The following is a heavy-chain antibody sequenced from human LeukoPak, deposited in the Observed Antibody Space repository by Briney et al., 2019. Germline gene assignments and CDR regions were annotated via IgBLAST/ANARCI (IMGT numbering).Heavy chain of an antibody. CDR2: IYYSGST. Sequence: PSETLSLTCTVSGGSISSYYWSWIRQPPGKGLEWIGYIYYSGSTNYNPSLKSRVTISVDTSKNQFSLKLSSVTAADTAVYYCARERGRSHGSVPYYYYYMDVWGKGTTVTVSS. CDR1: GGSISSYY. V-gene: IGHV4-59*01. D-gene: IGHD5-18*01. J-gene: IGHJ6*03. CDR3: ARERGRSHGSVPYYYYYMDV.